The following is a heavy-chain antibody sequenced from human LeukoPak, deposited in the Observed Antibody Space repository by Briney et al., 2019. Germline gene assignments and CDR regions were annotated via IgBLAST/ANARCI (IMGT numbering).Heavy chain of an antibody. CDR2: IYTSGRT. CDR3: ARVGGASSTQTTFDV. CDR1: GGSVRSYF. V-gene: IGHV4-4*07. Sequence: PSETLSLTCTVSGGSVRSYFWTWIRQPAGRGLEWIGLIYTSGRTNYNPSLKSQVTISADDSKNQFSLKLNSVTAADTAVYYCARVGGASSTQTTFDVWGQGTVVTVSS. D-gene: IGHD2-21*01. J-gene: IGHJ3*01.